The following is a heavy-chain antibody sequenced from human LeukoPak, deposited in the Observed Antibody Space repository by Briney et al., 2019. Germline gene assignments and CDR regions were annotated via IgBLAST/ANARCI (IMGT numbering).Heavy chain of an antibody. V-gene: IGHV4-59*08. CDR3: ARHPFSDGFDI. Sequence: SETLSLTCTISGGSISTFYWSWLRQPPGKGLDWIAYIFHTGNSNYNPSLKGRVTISVDTSKNQFSLKVNSVTAADTAMYYCARHPFSDGFDIWGQGTMVTVSS. CDR2: IFHTGNS. CDR1: GGSISTFY. J-gene: IGHJ3*02.